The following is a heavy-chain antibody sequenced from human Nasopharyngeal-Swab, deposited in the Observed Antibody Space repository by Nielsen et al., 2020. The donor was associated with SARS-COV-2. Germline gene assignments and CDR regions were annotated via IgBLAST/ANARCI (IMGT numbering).Heavy chain of an antibody. J-gene: IGHJ4*02. V-gene: IGHV3-73*01. Sequence: ESLKISCAASCLILSASAIHWVRQASGKGLEWVGRIGDKDHNYATTYGASVQGRFTISRDDSKNTAFLQMDSLKTEDTALYYCTTDFYFDYWGQGTLVTVSS. CDR2: IGDKDHNYAT. CDR3: TTDFYFDY. CDR1: CLILSASA.